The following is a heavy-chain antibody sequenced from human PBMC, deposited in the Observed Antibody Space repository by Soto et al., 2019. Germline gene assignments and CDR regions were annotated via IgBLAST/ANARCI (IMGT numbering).Heavy chain of an antibody. CDR2: ISYDGSNK. Sequence: QVQLVESGGGVVQPGRSLRLSCAASGFTFSSYAMHWVRQAPGKGLEWVAVISYDGSNKYYADSVKGRFTISRDNSKNTLYLQMNSLRAEDTAVYYCARDETPSLTIFGVVIPHFDYWGQGTLVTVSS. J-gene: IGHJ4*02. D-gene: IGHD3-3*01. CDR1: GFTFSSYA. V-gene: IGHV3-30-3*01. CDR3: ARDETPSLTIFGVVIPHFDY.